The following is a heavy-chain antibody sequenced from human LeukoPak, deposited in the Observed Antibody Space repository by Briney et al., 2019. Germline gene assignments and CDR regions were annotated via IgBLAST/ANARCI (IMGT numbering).Heavy chain of an antibody. CDR1: GFTFSSYA. CDR3: ANGDFWSGYYKTHDY. Sequence: PGGSLRLSCAASGFTFSSYAMSWVRQAPGKGLEWVSAISGSGGSTYYADSVKGRFTISRDNSKNTLYLQMNSLRAEDTAVYYCANGDFWSGYYKTHDYWGQGTLVTVSS. V-gene: IGHV3-23*01. D-gene: IGHD3-3*01. J-gene: IGHJ4*02. CDR2: ISGSGGST.